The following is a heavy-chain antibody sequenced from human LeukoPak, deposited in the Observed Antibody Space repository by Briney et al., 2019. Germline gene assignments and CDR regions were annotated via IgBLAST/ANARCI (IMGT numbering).Heavy chain of an antibody. J-gene: IGHJ4*02. CDR2: ISGGVGST. CDR1: GFTFSSHS. CDR3: AKDPEVLRWSFDY. V-gene: IGHV3-23*01. D-gene: IGHD4-23*01. Sequence: PGWSLRLSCAPSGFTFSSHSISWVRQAPGKGLEWVSGISGGVGSTYYAVSVKGRFTISRDTSKNPFFLQMNSLSAEDTAVYFCAKDPEVLRWSFDYWGKGTLVTVSS.